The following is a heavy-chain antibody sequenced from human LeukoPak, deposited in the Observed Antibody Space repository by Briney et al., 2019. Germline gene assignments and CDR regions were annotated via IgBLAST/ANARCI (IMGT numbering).Heavy chain of an antibody. V-gene: IGHV1-46*01. D-gene: IGHD6-6*01. CDR3: ARGGSSSLCGPDY. CDR2: INPNGGST. CDR1: GYTFTSYY. J-gene: IGHJ4*02. Sequence: ASVTVSCKASGYTFTSYYMHWVRQAPAQEREGMGIINPNGGSTMYEKQLQGRDTMTRDTSTSTVYMELSTQRSEDTAVYYCARGGSSSLCGPDYWGQGTLVSVSS.